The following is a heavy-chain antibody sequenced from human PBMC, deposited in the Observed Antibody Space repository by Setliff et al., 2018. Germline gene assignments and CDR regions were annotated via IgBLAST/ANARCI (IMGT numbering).Heavy chain of an antibody. Sequence: ASVKVSCKTSGYAFTDNYIHWVRQAPGQGLEWMGWISAYNGNTNYAQKLQGRVTMTTDTSTSTAYMELRSLRSDDTAVYYCARAPAYSSTPGSYAFDIWGQGTMVTVSS. V-gene: IGHV1-18*04. CDR1: GYAFTDNY. CDR2: ISAYNGNT. J-gene: IGHJ3*02. CDR3: ARAPAYSSTPGSYAFDI. D-gene: IGHD6-13*01.